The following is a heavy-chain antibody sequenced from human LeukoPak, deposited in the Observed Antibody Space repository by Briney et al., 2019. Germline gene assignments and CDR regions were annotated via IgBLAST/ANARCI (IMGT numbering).Heavy chain of an antibody. D-gene: IGHD1-1*01. V-gene: IGHV3-23*01. J-gene: IGHJ4*02. Sequence: PGGVLRLSCAASGFAFSSYAMSGVRQAPGKGVEWGSAISGSGGSTYYADSVKGRFTISRDNSKNTLYLQMNSLRAEDTAVYYCARDGRSGPHFDSWGQGTLVTVSS. CDR3: ARDGRSGPHFDS. CDR1: GFAFSSYA. CDR2: ISGSGGST.